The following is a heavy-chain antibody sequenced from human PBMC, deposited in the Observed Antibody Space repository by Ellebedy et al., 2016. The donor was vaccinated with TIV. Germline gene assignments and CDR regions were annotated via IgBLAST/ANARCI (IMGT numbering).Heavy chain of an antibody. V-gene: IGHV3-9*01. CDR3: ARVHGDYRIDF. D-gene: IGHD4-17*01. CDR1: GFTFDDYA. J-gene: IGHJ4*02. CDR2: ISWNSGSI. Sequence: SLKISCAASGFTFDDYAMHWVRQAPGKGLEWVSGISWNSGSIDYADSVKGRFTISRDNAKNSLYLHMSSLRLEDTAVYYCARVHGDYRIDFWGPGTLVTVSS.